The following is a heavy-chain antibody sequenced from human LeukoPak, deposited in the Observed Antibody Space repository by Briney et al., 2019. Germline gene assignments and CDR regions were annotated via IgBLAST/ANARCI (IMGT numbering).Heavy chain of an antibody. CDR2: IISSSTFI. D-gene: IGHD3-10*01. J-gene: IGHJ6*03. V-gene: IGHV3-21*01. CDR1: GFTFSSYA. Sequence: SGGSLRLSCAASGFTFSSYAMHWVRQTPGKGLEWVSSIISSSTFIYYGDSVKGRFTISRDNAKNSLSLQMNSLRAEDTAICYCARGHGSGSDYYYSYYMDVWGKGTTVTVSS. CDR3: ARGHGSGSDYYYSYYMDV.